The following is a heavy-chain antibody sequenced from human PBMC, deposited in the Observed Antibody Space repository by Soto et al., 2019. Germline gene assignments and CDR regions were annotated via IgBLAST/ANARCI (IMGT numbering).Heavy chain of an antibody. Sequence: QVQLVQSGAEVKKPGASVKVSCKASGYTFTSYEINWVRQATGQGLEWMGWMNPNSGNTGYAQKFQGRVTMTRNTSISTAYIELSSLRSEDTAVYYCARTLWFGEIPYGMDVWGQGTTVTVAS. CDR2: MNPNSGNT. CDR3: ARTLWFGEIPYGMDV. J-gene: IGHJ6*02. CDR1: GYTFTSYE. V-gene: IGHV1-8*01. D-gene: IGHD3-10*01.